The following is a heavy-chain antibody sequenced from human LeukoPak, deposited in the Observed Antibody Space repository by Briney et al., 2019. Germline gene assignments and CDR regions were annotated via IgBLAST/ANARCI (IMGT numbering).Heavy chain of an antibody. J-gene: IGHJ4*02. CDR1: GFTSSSYA. D-gene: IGHD4-23*01. CDR2: ISGSGGST. Sequence: GGSLRLSCAASGFTSSSYAMSWVRQAPGKGLEWVSAISGSGGSTYYADSVKGRFTISRDNSKNTLYLQMNSLRAEDTAVYYCAKVSGNDDYGGNVLDYWGQGTLVTVSS. CDR3: AKVSGNDDYGGNVLDY. V-gene: IGHV3-23*01.